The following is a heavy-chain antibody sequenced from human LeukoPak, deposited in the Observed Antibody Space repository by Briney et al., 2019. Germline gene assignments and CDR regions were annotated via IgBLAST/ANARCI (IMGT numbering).Heavy chain of an antibody. V-gene: IGHV4-39*01. CDR1: GGSISSSSYY. Sequence: SETLSLTCTVSGGSISSSSYYWGWIRQPPGKGLEWFGSIYYSGSTYYNPSLKTRVTISVDTSKNQFSLKLSSVTAADTAVYYCARHAGGQWPPPINPPFDYWGQGTLVTVSS. J-gene: IGHJ4*02. D-gene: IGHD6-19*01. CDR2: IYYSGST. CDR3: ARHAGGQWPPPINPPFDY.